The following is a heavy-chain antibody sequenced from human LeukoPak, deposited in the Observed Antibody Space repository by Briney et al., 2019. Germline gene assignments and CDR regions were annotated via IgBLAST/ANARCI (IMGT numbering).Heavy chain of an antibody. V-gene: IGHV1-46*01. CDR3: ARDPYGSGSYYKGVFDY. D-gene: IGHD3-10*01. J-gene: IGHJ4*02. CDR1: GYTFTSYY. CDR2: INPSGGST. Sequence: GASVKVSCKASGYTFTSYYMHWVRQAPGQGLEWMGIINPSGGSTSYAQKFQGRVTMTRDTSTSTVYMELSSLRSEDTAVYYCARDPYGSGSYYKGVFDYWGQGTLVTVSS.